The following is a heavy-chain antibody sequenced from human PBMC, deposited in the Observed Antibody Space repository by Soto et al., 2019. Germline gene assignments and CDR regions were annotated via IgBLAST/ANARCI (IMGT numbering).Heavy chain of an antibody. CDR3: ARVVYYGSGSYSPYGMDV. Sequence: QAQLVQSGAEVKKPGSSVKVSCKTSGVSFNNNGIGWVRQAPGHGLEWMGGVSPPFRTSNYARKFQGRISITADASTGTVNMELSSLTSEDTAQYYCARVVYYGSGSYSPYGMDVWGQGTTVTVSS. CDR1: GVSFNNNG. CDR2: VSPPFRTS. J-gene: IGHJ6*02. V-gene: IGHV1-69*01. D-gene: IGHD3-10*01.